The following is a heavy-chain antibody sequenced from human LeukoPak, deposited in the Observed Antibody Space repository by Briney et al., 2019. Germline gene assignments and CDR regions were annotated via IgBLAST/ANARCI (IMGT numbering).Heavy chain of an antibody. CDR3: ARVGGMTKINNDAFDI. J-gene: IGHJ3*02. V-gene: IGHV4-59*01. Sequence: PSETLSLTCSVSGGSLKSYYWNWIRQPPGKGLEWIGYIYHSGSTNYNPSFRSRVTISLDRSKSHFSLNLTSVTPADTAIYYCARVGGMTKINNDAFDIWGHGTMVTVSS. D-gene: IGHD3-10*01. CDR1: GGSLKSYY. CDR2: IYHSGST.